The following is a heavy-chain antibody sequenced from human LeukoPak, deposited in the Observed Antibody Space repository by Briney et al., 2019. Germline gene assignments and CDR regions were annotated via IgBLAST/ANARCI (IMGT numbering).Heavy chain of an antibody. V-gene: IGHV4-59*01. CDR1: GGSISSYY. D-gene: IGHD3-22*01. Sequence: SETLSLTCTVSGGSISSYYWSWIRQPPGKGLEWIGYIYYSGSTNYNPSLKSRVTISVDTSKNQFSLKLSSVTAADTAVFYCARVYMYYYDSSGYYRDSFDYSGQGTLVTVSS. J-gene: IGHJ4*02. CDR3: ARVYMYYYDSSGYYRDSFDY. CDR2: IYYSGST.